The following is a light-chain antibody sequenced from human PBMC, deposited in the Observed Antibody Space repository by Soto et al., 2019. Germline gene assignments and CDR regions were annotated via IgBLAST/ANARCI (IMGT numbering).Light chain of an antibody. CDR2: GAS. V-gene: IGKV3-15*01. CDR1: QSINAH. J-gene: IGKJ1*01. Sequence: EVVMTQSPATLSVSPGERVTLSCRASQSINAHLAWYQQKPGQAPRLLIHGASTRATGIPARFSGSGFGTDFILTIGSLQSEDFAVYYCQQYNTWLWTFGQGTKVEIQ. CDR3: QQYNTWLWT.